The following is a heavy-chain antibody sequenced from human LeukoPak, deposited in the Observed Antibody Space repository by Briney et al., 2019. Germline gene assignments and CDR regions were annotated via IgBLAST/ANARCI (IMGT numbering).Heavy chain of an antibody. CDR3: ARGYGSYYMLYFQH. CDR2: INHSGST. CDR1: GGSFSGYY. J-gene: IGHJ1*01. V-gene: IGHV4-34*01. Sequence: SETLSLTCAVYGGSFSGYYWSWIRQPPGKGLEWIGEINHSGSTNYNPSLKCRVTISVDTSKNQFSLKLSSVTAADTAVYYCARGYGSYYMLYFQHWGQGTLVTVSS. D-gene: IGHD1-26*01.